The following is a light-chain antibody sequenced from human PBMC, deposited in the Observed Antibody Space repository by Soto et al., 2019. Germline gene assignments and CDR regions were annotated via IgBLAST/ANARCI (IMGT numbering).Light chain of an antibody. CDR3: SSYAGSNNLV. CDR1: SSDVGAYNY. CDR2: EVS. Sequence: QSALTQPPSASGSPGQSVTISCTGTSSDVGAYNYVSWYQQHPGKAPKLMIYEVSKRPSGVPDRFSGSKSGNTASLTVSGLQAEDEADYYCSSYAGSNNLVFCGGTKLTVL. V-gene: IGLV2-8*01. J-gene: IGLJ2*01.